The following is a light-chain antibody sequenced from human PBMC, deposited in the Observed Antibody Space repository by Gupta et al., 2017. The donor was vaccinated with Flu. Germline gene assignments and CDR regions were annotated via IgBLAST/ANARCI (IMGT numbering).Light chain of an antibody. V-gene: IGLV3-21*02. CDR3: QVFDSRSDHVV. Sequence: SYVLTQPPSASVAPGQTARITCEGNNLGSESVHWYQQKPGQAPVLVVYDDSARPSGIPERFSGSHSGKTATLTISRVEAGDEADYYCQVFDSRSDHVVFGGGTRLNDL. CDR1: NLGSES. J-gene: IGLJ2*01. CDR2: DDS.